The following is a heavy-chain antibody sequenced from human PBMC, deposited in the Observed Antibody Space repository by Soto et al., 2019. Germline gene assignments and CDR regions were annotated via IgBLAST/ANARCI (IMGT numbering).Heavy chain of an antibody. CDR3: ARDSLEGYDSSGTLGY. Sequence: ASVKVSCKASGYTFTGYYMHWVRQAPGQGLEWMGWINPNSGGTNYAQKFQGWVTMTRDTSMSTAYMELSRLRSEDTAVYYCARDSLEGYDSSGTLGYWGRGTLVTVSS. J-gene: IGHJ4*02. D-gene: IGHD3-22*01. CDR1: GYTFTGYY. CDR2: INPNSGGT. V-gene: IGHV1-2*04.